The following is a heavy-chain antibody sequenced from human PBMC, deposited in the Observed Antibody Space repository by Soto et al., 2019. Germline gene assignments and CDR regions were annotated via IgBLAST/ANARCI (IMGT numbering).Heavy chain of an antibody. Sequence: GVLRLSCAASGFTFSGYAMSWVRQAPGKGLEWVSVIHGGGNSAYYADSVKGRFTISRDNSKNTLYLQLSSLRGEDTAFYYCVREHDEDFVYVLVYFDYWGQGTLVTVAS. CDR1: GFTFSGYA. CDR2: IHGGGNSA. CDR3: VREHDEDFVYVLVYFDY. D-gene: IGHD2-15*01. V-gene: IGHV3-23*01. J-gene: IGHJ4*02.